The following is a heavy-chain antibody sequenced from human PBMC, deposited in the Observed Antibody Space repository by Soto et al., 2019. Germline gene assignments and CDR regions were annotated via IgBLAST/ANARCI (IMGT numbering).Heavy chain of an antibody. CDR1: GGSISSGGYY. CDR3: ARHLPYCGGDCYSLDY. V-gene: IGHV4-61*08. J-gene: IGHJ4*02. CDR2: IYCSAGT. Sequence: SQTLSLTCTVSGGSISSGGYYWSWIRQHPGKGLEWIGYIYCSAGTICSPSRKSRVTISVDTSKNQFSLNLSSVTAADTAVYYCARHLPYCGGDCYSLDYWGQGTLVTVSS. D-gene: IGHD2-21*02.